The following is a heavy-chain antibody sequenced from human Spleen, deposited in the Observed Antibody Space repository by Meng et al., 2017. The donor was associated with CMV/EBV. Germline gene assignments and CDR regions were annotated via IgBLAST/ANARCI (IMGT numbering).Heavy chain of an antibody. J-gene: IGHJ5*02. Sequence: LSCAASGFTFRSYSMNWVRQAPGKGLEWVSSISSSSNYAGSVKGRFTISRDNAKNSLYLQMNSLRAEDTAVYYCARGDHYDSSGYSPWGQGTLVTVSS. D-gene: IGHD3-22*01. CDR3: ARGDHYDSSGYSP. V-gene: IGHV3-21*01. CDR2: ISSSSNY. CDR1: GFTFRSYS.